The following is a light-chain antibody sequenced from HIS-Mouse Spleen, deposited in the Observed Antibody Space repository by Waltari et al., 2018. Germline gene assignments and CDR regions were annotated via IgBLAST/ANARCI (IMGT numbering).Light chain of an antibody. J-gene: IGKJ4*01. CDR3: QQYDNLPLT. CDR2: DAS. CDR1: QDISNY. Sequence: DIQMTQSPSSLSASVGDRVTITCQASQDISNYLNWYQQKPGKAPKLLIYDASNLETAVPSRCSGSGSETDFTFSISSLQPEDIATYYCQQYDNLPLTFGGGTKVEIK. V-gene: IGKV1-33*01.